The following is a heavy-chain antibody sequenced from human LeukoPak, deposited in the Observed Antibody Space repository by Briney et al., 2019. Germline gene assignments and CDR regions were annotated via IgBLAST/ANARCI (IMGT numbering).Heavy chain of an antibody. Sequence: GGSLRLSCVASGFIFSNSGMHWVRQAPGKGLEWVAFIWSDGSNKYYAESVKGRFTISRDNAKNSLYLQMNSLRAEDTAVYYCARGTLSSGWTPSYWGQGTLVTVSS. CDR3: ARGTLSSGWTPSY. CDR1: GFIFSNSG. CDR2: IWSDGSNK. V-gene: IGHV3-33*01. J-gene: IGHJ4*02. D-gene: IGHD6-19*01.